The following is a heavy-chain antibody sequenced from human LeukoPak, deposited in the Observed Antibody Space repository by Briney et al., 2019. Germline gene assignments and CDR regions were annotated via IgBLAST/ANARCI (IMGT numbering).Heavy chain of an antibody. V-gene: IGHV1-2*02. CDR2: INPNSGGT. CDR3: ARDGGSYYGSGSPRGCGY. J-gene: IGHJ4*02. D-gene: IGHD3-10*01. Sequence: ASVKVSCKASGYTFTGYYMHWVRQAPGQGLEWMGWINPNSGGTNYAQKFQGRVTMTRDTSISTAYMKLSRLRSDDTAVYYCARDGGSYYGSGSPRGCGYWGQGTLVTVSS. CDR1: GYTFTGYY.